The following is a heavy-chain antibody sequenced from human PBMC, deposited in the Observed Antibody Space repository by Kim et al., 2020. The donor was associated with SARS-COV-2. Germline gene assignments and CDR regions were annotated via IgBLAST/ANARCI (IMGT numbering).Heavy chain of an antibody. J-gene: IGHJ3*02. CDR2: IYYSGST. Sequence: SETLSLTCAVSGYSISSSNWWGWIRQPPGKGLEWIGYIYYSGSTYYNPSLKSRVTMSVDTSKNQFSLKLSSVTAVDTAVYYCARTNHSGSYHGDAFDIWGQGTMVTVSS. CDR3: ARTNHSGSYHGDAFDI. V-gene: IGHV4-28*01. D-gene: IGHD1-26*01. CDR1: GYSISSSNW.